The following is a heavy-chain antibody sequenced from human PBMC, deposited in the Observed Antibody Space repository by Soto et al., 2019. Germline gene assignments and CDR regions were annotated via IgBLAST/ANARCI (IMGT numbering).Heavy chain of an antibody. J-gene: IGHJ4*02. V-gene: IGHV3-30-3*01. Sequence: QVQLVESGGGVVQPGRSLRLSCAASGFTFSNYAMHWVRQAPGKGLEWVAVISYDGSNKYYVDSVKGRFTISRDSSQNTLFLQMNSLRPEDTAVYYCARGIVAAGAIPYFDYWGQGTLVTVSS. CDR2: ISYDGSNK. CDR1: GFTFSNYA. D-gene: IGHD6-13*01. CDR3: ARGIVAAGAIPYFDY.